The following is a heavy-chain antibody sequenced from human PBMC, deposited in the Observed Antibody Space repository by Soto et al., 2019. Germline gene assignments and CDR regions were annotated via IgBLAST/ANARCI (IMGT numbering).Heavy chain of an antibody. CDR3: ARDGAGCSSTSCYRLYAFDI. J-gene: IGHJ3*02. V-gene: IGHV1-69*13. Sequence: SVKVSCKASGGTFSSYAISWVRQAPGQGLEWMGGIIPIFGTANYAQKFQGRVTITADESTSTAYMELSSLRSEDTAVYYCARDGAGCSSTSCYRLYAFDIWGQGTMVTVSS. CDR2: IIPIFGTA. CDR1: GGTFSSYA. D-gene: IGHD2-2*02.